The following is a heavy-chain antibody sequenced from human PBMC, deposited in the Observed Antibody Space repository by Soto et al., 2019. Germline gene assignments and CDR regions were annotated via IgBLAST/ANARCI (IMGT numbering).Heavy chain of an antibody. CDR1: GYSFTSYW. J-gene: IGHJ6*02. Sequence: WESLKISCKGSGYSFTSYWIGWVRQMPGKGLEWMGIIYPGDSDTRYSPSFQGQVTISADKSISTAYLQWSSLKASDTAMYYCARPGMTINPLYGMDVWGQGNTVTV. D-gene: IGHD4-17*01. CDR2: IYPGDSDT. CDR3: ARPGMTINPLYGMDV. V-gene: IGHV5-51*01.